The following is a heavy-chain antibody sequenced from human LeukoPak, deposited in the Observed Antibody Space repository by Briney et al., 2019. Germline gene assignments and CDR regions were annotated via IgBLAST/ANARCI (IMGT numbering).Heavy chain of an antibody. D-gene: IGHD2-15*01. Sequence: VASVKVSCKASGYTFTSYAMNWVRQAPGQGLEWMGWINTNTGNPTYAQGFTGRFVFSLDTSVSTAYLQISSLKAEDTAVYYCARWYRRGGSFSLLDYWGQGTLVTVSS. CDR1: GYTFTSYA. J-gene: IGHJ4*02. CDR2: INTNTGNP. CDR3: ARWYRRGGSFSLLDY. V-gene: IGHV7-4-1*02.